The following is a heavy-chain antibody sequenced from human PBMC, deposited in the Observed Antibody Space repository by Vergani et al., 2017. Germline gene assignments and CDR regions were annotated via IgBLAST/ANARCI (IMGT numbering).Heavy chain of an antibody. J-gene: IGHJ4*01. CDR2: IRYDGSNK. D-gene: IGHD1-20*01. Sequence: VHLEESGGGLVQPGGSLRLSCAASGFTFSSYGMHWVRQAPGKGLEWVAFIRYDGSNKYYADSVKGRFTISRDNSKNTLYLQMNSLRVEDTAVYYCARAYGRYDWFDYWGQRTLVTVSS. CDR1: GFTFSSYG. CDR3: ARAYGRYDWFDY. V-gene: IGHV3-30*02.